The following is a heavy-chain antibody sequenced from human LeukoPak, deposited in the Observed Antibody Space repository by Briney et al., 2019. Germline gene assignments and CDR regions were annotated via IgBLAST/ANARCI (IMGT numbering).Heavy chain of an antibody. D-gene: IGHD3-10*01. Sequence: GGSLRLSCAASGFTFSSYAMHWVRQAPGKGLEGVAVISYDGSNKYYADSVKGRFTISRDNSKNTLYLQMNSLRAEDTAVYYCARDIRFGERGGDYFDYWGQGTLVTVSS. V-gene: IGHV3-30-3*01. CDR3: ARDIRFGERGGDYFDY. J-gene: IGHJ4*02. CDR2: ISYDGSNK. CDR1: GFTFSSYA.